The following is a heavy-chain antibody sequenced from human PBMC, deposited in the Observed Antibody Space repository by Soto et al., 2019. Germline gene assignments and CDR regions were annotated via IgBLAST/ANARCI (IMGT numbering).Heavy chain of an antibody. Sequence: ASVKVSCKASGGTFSSYAISWVRQAPGQGLKWVGKIRGYNGDTNYAPKLQGRVTMTTDTSTSTAYLELRTLRSDDTAVYYCARGRHRNPDYWGQGTLVTSPQ. D-gene: IGHD4-4*01. CDR2: IRGYNGDT. V-gene: IGHV1-18*01. CDR3: ARGRHRNPDY. J-gene: IGHJ4*02. CDR1: GGTFSSYA.